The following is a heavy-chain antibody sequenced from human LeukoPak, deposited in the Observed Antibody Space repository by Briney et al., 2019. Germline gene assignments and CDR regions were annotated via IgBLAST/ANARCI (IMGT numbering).Heavy chain of an antibody. CDR3: ATDKDTAMTFDY. J-gene: IGHJ4*02. CDR1: GFTFSSYG. CDR2: ISYDGSNK. D-gene: IGHD5-18*01. V-gene: IGHV3-30*03. Sequence: GGSLRLSCAASGFTFSSYGMHWVRQAPGKGLEWVAVISYDGSNKYYADSVKGRFTIPRDNSKNTLYLQMNSLRAEDTAVYYCATDKDTAMTFDYWGQGTLVTVSS.